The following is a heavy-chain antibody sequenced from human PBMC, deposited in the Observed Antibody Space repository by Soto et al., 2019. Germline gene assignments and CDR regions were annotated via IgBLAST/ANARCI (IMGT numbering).Heavy chain of an antibody. D-gene: IGHD4-17*01. CDR1: GFTVNSNY. J-gene: IGHJ4*02. CDR2: IYSDDRT. CDR3: ARDYGGYLDY. V-gene: IGHV3-53*01. Sequence: GGSLRLSCAASGFTVNSNYMSWVRQAPGKGLEWVSVIYSDDRTYNADSVKGRFTISRDNSKNTLYLQMDSLRAEDTAVYYCARDYGGYLDYWGQGTLVTSPQ.